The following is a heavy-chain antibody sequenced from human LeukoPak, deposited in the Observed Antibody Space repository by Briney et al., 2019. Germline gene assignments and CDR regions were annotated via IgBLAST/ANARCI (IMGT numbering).Heavy chain of an antibody. Sequence: GGSLRLSCAASGFTVSSNYMSWVRQAPGKGLEWVSVIYSGGSTYYADSAKGRFTISRDNSKNTLYLQMNSLRAEDTAVYYCARETIQLWLSAFDIWGQGTMVTVSS. CDR3: ARETIQLWLSAFDI. J-gene: IGHJ3*02. CDR1: GFTVSSNY. D-gene: IGHD5-18*01. V-gene: IGHV3-66*02. CDR2: IYSGGST.